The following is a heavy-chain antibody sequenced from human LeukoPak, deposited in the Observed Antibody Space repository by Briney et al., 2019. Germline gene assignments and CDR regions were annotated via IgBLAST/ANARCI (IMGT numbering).Heavy chain of an antibody. CDR2: IYSDNT. Sequence: PGGSLRLSCTVSGFTVSSDSMSWVRQAPGKGLEWVSFIYSDNTHYSDSVKGRFTISRDNAKNSLYLQMNSLRAEDTAVYYCARDPSRIAVAGEMIWDYWGQGTLVTVSS. J-gene: IGHJ4*02. CDR1: GFTVSSDS. V-gene: IGHV3-53*01. D-gene: IGHD6-19*01. CDR3: ARDPSRIAVAGEMIWDY.